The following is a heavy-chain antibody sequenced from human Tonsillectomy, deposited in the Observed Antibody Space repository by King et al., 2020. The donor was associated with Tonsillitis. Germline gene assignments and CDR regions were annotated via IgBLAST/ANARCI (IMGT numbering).Heavy chain of an antibody. J-gene: IGHJ3*02. Sequence: QLQESGPGLVKPSETLSLTCTVSGGSISSYYWSWIRQPPGKGLEWIGYIYYSGSTNYNPSLKSRVTISVDTSKNQFSLKLSSVTAADTAVYYCARDFKPSYYDSSGYYSLHDAFDIWGQGTMVTVSS. CDR3: ARDFKPSYYDSSGYYSLHDAFDI. CDR2: IYYSGST. CDR1: GGSISSYY. V-gene: IGHV4-59*01. D-gene: IGHD3-22*01.